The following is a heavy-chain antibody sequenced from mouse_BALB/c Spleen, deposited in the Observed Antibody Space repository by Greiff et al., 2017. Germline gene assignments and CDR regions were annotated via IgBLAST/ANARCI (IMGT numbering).Heavy chain of an antibody. CDR2: INPSNGGT. J-gene: IGHJ4*01. D-gene: IGHD3-1*01. Sequence: QVQLQQSGAELVKPGASVKLSCKASGYTFTSYYMYWVKQRPGQGLEWIGGINPSNGGTNFNEKFKSKATLTVDKSSSTAYMQLSSLTSEDSAVYYCTRQLGLYYAMDYWGQGTSVTVSS. CDR3: TRQLGLYYAMDY. V-gene: IGHV1S81*02. CDR1: GYTFTSYY.